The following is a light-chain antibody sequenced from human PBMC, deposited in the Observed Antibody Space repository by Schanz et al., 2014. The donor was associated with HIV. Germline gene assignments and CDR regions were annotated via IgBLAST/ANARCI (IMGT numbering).Light chain of an antibody. V-gene: IGLV2-11*01. J-gene: IGLJ3*02. CDR1: SSDVGGYNY. CDR3: CSYAGSYPQV. Sequence: QSALTQPRSVSGSPGQSVTISCTGTSSDVGGYNYVSWYQQHPGKAPKIMIYDVSKRPSGVPDRFSGSKSGNTASLTISGLQAEDEADYYCCSYAGSYPQVFGGGTKVTVL. CDR2: DVS.